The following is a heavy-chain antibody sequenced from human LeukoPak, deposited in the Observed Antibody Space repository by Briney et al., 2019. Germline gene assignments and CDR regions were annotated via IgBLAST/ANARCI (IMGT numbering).Heavy chain of an antibody. CDR2: INLNSGGT. J-gene: IGHJ3*02. Sequence: ASVKVSCKASGYTFTGYYMHWVRQAPGQGLDWMEWINLNSGGTNYAQKFQGRVTMTRDTSISTAYMELSRLRSDDTAVYYCARVSSSWELLRDAFDIWGQGTMVTVSS. D-gene: IGHD1-26*01. CDR3: ARVSSSWELLRDAFDI. CDR1: GYTFTGYY. V-gene: IGHV1-2*02.